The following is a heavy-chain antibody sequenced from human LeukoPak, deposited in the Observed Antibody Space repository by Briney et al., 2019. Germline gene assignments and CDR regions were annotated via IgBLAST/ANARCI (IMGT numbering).Heavy chain of an antibody. D-gene: IGHD6-19*01. Sequence: QPGGSLRLSCAASGFTFDDYAMHWVRQAPGKGLEWVSGISWNSGSIGYADSVKGRFTISRDNAKNSLYLQMNSLRAEDTALYYCAKDNSGWPGHFDYWGQGTLVTVSS. CDR3: AKDNSGWPGHFDY. J-gene: IGHJ4*02. CDR2: ISWNSGSI. CDR1: GFTFDDYA. V-gene: IGHV3-9*01.